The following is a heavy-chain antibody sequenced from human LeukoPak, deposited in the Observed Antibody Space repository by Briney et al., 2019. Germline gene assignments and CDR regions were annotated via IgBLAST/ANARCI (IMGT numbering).Heavy chain of an antibody. D-gene: IGHD4-23*01. V-gene: IGHV1-8*01. CDR3: ARDYGGNSGWFDP. Sequence: ASVKVSCKAFGYTFTNYDLNWVRQATGQGPEWIGWMNPNSGNTGYAQKFQGRVTPTRSTSISTAYMELRSLTSEDTAVYYCARDYGGNSGWFDPWGQGTLVTVSS. CDR2: MNPNSGNT. J-gene: IGHJ5*02. CDR1: GYTFTNYD.